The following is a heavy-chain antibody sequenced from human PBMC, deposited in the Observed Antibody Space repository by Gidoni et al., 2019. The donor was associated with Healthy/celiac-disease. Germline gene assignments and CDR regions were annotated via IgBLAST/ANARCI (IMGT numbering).Heavy chain of an antibody. J-gene: IGHJ3*02. CDR1: GGTFSSYT. V-gene: IGHV1-69*02. CDR2: IIPILGIA. Sequence: QVQLVQSGAEVKKPGSSVKVSCKASGGTFSSYTISWVRQAPGQGLEWMGRIIPILGIANYAQKFQGRVTFTADKSTSTAYMELSSLRSEATAVYYCARGSSGGGAFDIWGQGTMVTVSS. CDR3: ARGSSGGGAFDI. D-gene: IGHD6-6*01.